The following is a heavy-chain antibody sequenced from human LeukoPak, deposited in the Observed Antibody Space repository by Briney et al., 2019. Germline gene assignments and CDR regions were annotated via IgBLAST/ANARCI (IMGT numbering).Heavy chain of an antibody. CDR2: INSDGSST. D-gene: IGHD3-3*01. Sequence: PGGSLRLSCAASGFTFSSYWMHWVRHAPEKGLVWVSRINSDGSSTNYADTVKGRFTSSRDNAKNTLYLQMNSLRAEDTAVYYCARDASWSGYPDYWGQGTPVTVSS. V-gene: IGHV3-74*01. CDR3: ARDASWSGYPDY. CDR1: GFTFSSYW. J-gene: IGHJ4*02.